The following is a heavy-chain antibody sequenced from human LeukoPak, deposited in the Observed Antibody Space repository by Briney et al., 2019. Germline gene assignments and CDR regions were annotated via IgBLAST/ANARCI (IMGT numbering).Heavy chain of an antibody. V-gene: IGHV3-74*01. CDR3: IRSGGWPGF. CDR1: GFIVSSYW. CDR2: IDDDESAT. D-gene: IGHD6-19*01. Sequence: GGSLRLSCEASGFIVSSYWMHWVRQAPGKGLVWVSRIDDDESATAYADSVKGRFIISRDDAKNTVYLQMNSLRAEDTAMYYCIRSGGWPGFWGQGTLVTVSS. J-gene: IGHJ4*02.